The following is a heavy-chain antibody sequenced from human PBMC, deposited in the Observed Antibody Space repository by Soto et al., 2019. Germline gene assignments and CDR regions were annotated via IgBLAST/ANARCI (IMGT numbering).Heavy chain of an antibody. V-gene: IGHV4-59*08. Sequence: QVQLQESGPGLVKPSETLSLTCTVSGGSISSYYWSWIRQPPGKGLEWIGYIYYSGSTNYNPSLKSRVTISVDTSKNQFSLKLSSVTAADTAVYYCARQDSSGWSFDYWGQGTLVTVSS. CDR1: GGSISSYY. D-gene: IGHD6-19*01. J-gene: IGHJ4*02. CDR3: ARQDSSGWSFDY. CDR2: IYYSGST.